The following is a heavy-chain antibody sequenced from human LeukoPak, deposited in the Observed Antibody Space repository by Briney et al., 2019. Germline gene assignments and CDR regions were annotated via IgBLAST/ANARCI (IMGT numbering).Heavy chain of an antibody. CDR1: GGSISSYY. Sequence: SETLSLTCTVSGGSISSYYWSWIRQPPGKGLEWIGYIYYSGSTNYNPSLKSRVTISVDTSKNQFSLKLSSVTAADTAVYYCGGLSYGDYAAPFDYWGQGTLVTVSS. V-gene: IGHV4-59*08. J-gene: IGHJ4*02. D-gene: IGHD4-17*01. CDR2: IYYSGST. CDR3: GGLSYGDYAAPFDY.